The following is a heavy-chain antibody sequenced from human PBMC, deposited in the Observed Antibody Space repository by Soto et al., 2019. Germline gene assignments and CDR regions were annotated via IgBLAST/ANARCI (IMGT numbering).Heavy chain of an antibody. CDR2: IYYSGTT. Sequence: QVQLQESGPGLVKPSETLSLTCTVSGASISSYYWSWIRQPPGKGLEWIGYIYYSGTTNYNPSLKSRVTISVDTSKNQFSLKLSSVTAEDTAVYYCARSRGGYFGYWGQGTLVTVSS. CDR1: GASISSYY. V-gene: IGHV4-59*01. J-gene: IGHJ4*02. CDR3: ARSRGGYFGY. D-gene: IGHD3-22*01.